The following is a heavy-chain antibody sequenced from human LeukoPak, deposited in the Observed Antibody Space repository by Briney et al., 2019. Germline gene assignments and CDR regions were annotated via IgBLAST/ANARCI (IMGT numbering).Heavy chain of an antibody. CDR1: GGSISSYY. V-gene: IGHV4-59*12. CDR2: IYYSGST. D-gene: IGHD3-3*01. J-gene: IGHJ4*02. Sequence: SETLSLTCTVSGGSISSYYWSWIRQPPGKGLEWIGYIYYSGSTNYNPSLKSRITISVDSSKNQFSLQLRSVTAADTAVYYCARSVRDFGVLTFDYWGQGILVTVSS. CDR3: ARSVRDFGVLTFDY.